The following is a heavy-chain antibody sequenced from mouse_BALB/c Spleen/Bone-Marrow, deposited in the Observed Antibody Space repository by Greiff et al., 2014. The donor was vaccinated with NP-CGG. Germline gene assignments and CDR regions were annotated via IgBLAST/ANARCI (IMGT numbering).Heavy chain of an antibody. Sequence: VQLQQSGPELVKPGASVKISCKASGYSFTGYFMNWVKQRHGKSLEWIGRINPYNGDTFYNQKFKGKAILTVDKSSSTAHMELLSLTSEDSAVYYCGRSGYYGSSYFDVWGAGTTVTVSS. CDR2: INPYNGDT. CDR3: GRSGYYGSSYFDV. D-gene: IGHD1-1*01. CDR1: GYSFTGYF. J-gene: IGHJ1*01. V-gene: IGHV1-37*01.